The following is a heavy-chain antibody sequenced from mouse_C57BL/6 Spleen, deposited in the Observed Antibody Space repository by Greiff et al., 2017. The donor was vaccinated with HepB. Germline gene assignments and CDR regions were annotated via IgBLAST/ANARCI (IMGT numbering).Heavy chain of an antibody. D-gene: IGHD1-1*01. CDR1: GYAFSSSW. Sequence: VQLQQSGPELVKPGASVKISCKASGYAFSSSWMNWVKQRPGKGLEWIGRIYPGDGDTNYNGKFTGKATLTADKASSTADMQLSSLTSDESAVYFCARSGPYYYGSSFDYWGQGTTLTVSS. J-gene: IGHJ2*01. V-gene: IGHV1-82*01. CDR2: IYPGDGDT. CDR3: ARSGPYYYGSSFDY.